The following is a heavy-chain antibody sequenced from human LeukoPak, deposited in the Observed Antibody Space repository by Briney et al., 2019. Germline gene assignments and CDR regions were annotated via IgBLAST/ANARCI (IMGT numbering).Heavy chain of an antibody. CDR3: ARVTDWNDLDY. CDR1: GGSFSGYY. D-gene: IGHD1-1*01. V-gene: IGHV4-34*01. Sequence: SETLSLTCAVYGGSFSGYYWSWIRQPPGKGLEWIGEINHSGSTNYNPSLKSRGTISVDTSKNQFSLKLSSVTAADTAVYYCARVTDWNDLDYWGPGTLVTVSS. CDR2: INHSGST. J-gene: IGHJ4*02.